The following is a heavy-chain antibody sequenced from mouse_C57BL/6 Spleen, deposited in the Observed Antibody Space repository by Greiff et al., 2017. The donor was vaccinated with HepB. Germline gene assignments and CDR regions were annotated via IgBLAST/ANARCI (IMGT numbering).Heavy chain of an antibody. CDR2: IDPETGGT. CDR3: TREDYYGSRVY. CDR1: GYTFTDYE. D-gene: IGHD1-1*01. J-gene: IGHJ2*01. Sequence: QVQLQQSGAELVRPGASVTLSCKASGYTFTDYEMHWVKQTPVHGLEWIGAIDPETGGTAYNQKFKGKAILTADKSSSTAYMELRSLTSEDSAVYYCTREDYYGSRVYWGQGTTLTVSS. V-gene: IGHV1-15*01.